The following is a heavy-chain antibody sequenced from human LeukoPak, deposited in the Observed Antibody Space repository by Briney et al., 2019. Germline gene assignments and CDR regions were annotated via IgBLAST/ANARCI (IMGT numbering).Heavy chain of an antibody. D-gene: IGHD1-14*01. J-gene: IGHJ3*02. V-gene: IGHV3-21*04. CDR3: AKVTDPGNSPMGAFDI. CDR2: IYSSSSHT. Sequence: PGGSLRLSCAASGFTFSSFWMSWVRQAPGKGLEWVSSIYSSSSHTYYADSVKGRFTISRDNAKNSLYLQMNSLRAEDTAVYYCAKVTDPGNSPMGAFDIWGQGTMVTVSS. CDR1: GFTFSSFW.